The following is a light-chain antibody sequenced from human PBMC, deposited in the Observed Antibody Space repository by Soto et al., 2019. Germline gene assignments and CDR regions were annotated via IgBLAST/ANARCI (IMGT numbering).Light chain of an antibody. J-gene: IGKJ1*01. CDR2: TAS. CDR3: QQYNSYRA. Sequence: TQSPGTLSASVGDRVTITCRASEGVDSCLAWHQQKPGRAPKLLISTASSLESGVPSRFSGSGFGTEIPLTISSLQHDDVASYYCQQYNSYRAFGRGTKVEI. CDR1: EGVDSC. V-gene: IGKV1-5*03.